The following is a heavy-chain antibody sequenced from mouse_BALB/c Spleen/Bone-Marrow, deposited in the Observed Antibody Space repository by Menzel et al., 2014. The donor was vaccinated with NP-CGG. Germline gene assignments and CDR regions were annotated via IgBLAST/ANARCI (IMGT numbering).Heavy chain of an antibody. V-gene: IGHV1S56*01. CDR3: ARGSSFSYWYFDV. J-gene: IGHJ1*01. CDR1: GYSFTSYY. CDR2: IYPGDGSS. D-gene: IGHD1-1*01. Sequence: QVTLKESGPELVKPGASVKMSCKASGYSFTSYYIHWVKQRPGQGLEWIGWIYPGDGSSKYNEKFKGKTTLTADKSSSTVYMLISSLTSEDSAIYFCARGSSFSYWYFDVWGAGTTVTVSS.